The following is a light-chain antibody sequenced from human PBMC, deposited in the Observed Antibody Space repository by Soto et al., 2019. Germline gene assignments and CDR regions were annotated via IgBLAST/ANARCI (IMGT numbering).Light chain of an antibody. CDR3: QQYYDWPPT. CDR2: GAS. J-gene: IGKJ1*01. V-gene: IGKV3-15*01. Sequence: EIVLTQSPATLSSFPGDRVTLSCRASQYINTRLAWYQQKPGQAPRLLIHGASTRATSNPGRFSGSGSGAEFTLTISSLQSEDFALYYCQQYYDWPPTFGQGTKVDIK. CDR1: QYINTR.